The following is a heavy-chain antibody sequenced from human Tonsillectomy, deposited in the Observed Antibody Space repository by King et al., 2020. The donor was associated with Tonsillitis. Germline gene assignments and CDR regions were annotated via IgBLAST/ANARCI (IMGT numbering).Heavy chain of an antibody. CDR2: IISGGST. CDR3: ATLITARLDY. Sequence: VQLVESGGNLVQPGGSLTLSCAHSGFTFTDCDMNWVRQAPGKGLEWVSGIISGGSTYYADSVKGRFTISRDNSKNTLYLQMKSLRAEETAVYYCATLITARLDYWGQGTLVTVSS. V-gene: IGHV3-23*04. D-gene: IGHD6-6*01. CDR1: GFTFTDCD. J-gene: IGHJ4*02.